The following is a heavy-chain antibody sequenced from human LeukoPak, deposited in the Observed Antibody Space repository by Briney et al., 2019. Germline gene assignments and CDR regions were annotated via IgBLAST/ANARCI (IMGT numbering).Heavy chain of an antibody. CDR3: ASLAYGDSVDYYYYYMDV. D-gene: IGHD4-17*01. J-gene: IGHJ6*03. CDR2: T. CDR1: GGSLTDGDYY. V-gene: IGHV4-61*08. Sequence: ASETLSLTCTVSGGSLTDGDYYWGWVRQPPGTGLQWIATTYEGASLKSRVTISLDTSKNQFSLKLSSVTAADTAVYYCASLAYGDSVDYYYYYMDVWGKGTTVTVSS.